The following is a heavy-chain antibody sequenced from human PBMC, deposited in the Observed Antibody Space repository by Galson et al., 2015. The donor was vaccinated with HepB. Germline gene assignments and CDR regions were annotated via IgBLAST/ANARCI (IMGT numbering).Heavy chain of an antibody. Sequence: SLRLSCAASGFTFSSYEMNWVRQAPGKGLEWVSYISSSGSTIYYADSVKGRFTISRDNAKNSLYLQMNSLRAEDTAVYYCARDAPMIVVADDAFDIWGQGTMVTVSS. CDR1: GFTFSSYE. J-gene: IGHJ3*02. D-gene: IGHD3-22*01. CDR3: ARDAPMIVVADDAFDI. V-gene: IGHV3-48*03. CDR2: ISSSGSTI.